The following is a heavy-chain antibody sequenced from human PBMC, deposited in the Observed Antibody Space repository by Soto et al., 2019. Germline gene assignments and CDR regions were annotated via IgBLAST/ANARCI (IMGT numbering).Heavy chain of an antibody. V-gene: IGHV3-21*01. CDR1: GFAFNNYG. CDR2: ISKSDYT. CDR3: AREDSIIIPAVSDF. D-gene: IGHD2-2*01. Sequence: PGGSLRLSCTVSGFAFNNYGINWVRQAPGKGLEWVSSISKSDYTYYSDSVKGRFAISRDNAKSSVSLQMNTLRVEDTAVYYCAREDSIIIPAVSDFRGQGTLVTVSS. J-gene: IGHJ4*02.